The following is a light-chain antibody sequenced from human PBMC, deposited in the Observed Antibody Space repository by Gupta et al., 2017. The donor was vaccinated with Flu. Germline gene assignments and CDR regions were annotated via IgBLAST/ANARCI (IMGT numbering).Light chain of an antibody. CDR3: STWDDSLSASV. V-gene: IGLV1-44*01. CDR2: TNN. CDR1: SSNIGSNP. Sequence: QSVLTLPPSASGPPGQRVTVSCSGSSSNIGSNPVNWYQQLPGTAPKLLISTNNQRHSVVPARFSGSKSGTSASLAISGLQSEDEADYYCSTWDDSLSASVFGTGTKVTVL. J-gene: IGLJ1*01.